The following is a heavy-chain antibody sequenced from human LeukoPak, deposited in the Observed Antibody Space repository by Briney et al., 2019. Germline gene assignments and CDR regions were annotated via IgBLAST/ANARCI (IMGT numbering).Heavy chain of an antibody. CDR1: GFTFSNAR. D-gene: IGHD4-23*01. Sequence: GGSLRLSCAASGFTFSNARMNWVRQAPGKGLEWVGRIKSKTDGGTTDYAAPVKGRFTISRDDSKNTLYLQMNSLKTEDTAVYYCTTAVGDYGGEASFDYWGQGTLVTVSS. J-gene: IGHJ4*02. V-gene: IGHV3-15*07. CDR3: TTAVGDYGGEASFDY. CDR2: IKSKTDGGTT.